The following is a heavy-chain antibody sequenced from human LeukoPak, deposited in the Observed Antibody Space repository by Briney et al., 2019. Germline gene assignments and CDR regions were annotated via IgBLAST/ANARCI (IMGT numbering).Heavy chain of an antibody. J-gene: IGHJ4*02. CDR2: INPNSGGT. CDR1: GYSFTGHY. Sequence: ASVKVSCKASGYSFTGHYMHWVRQAPGQGLEWMGWINPNSGGTNYAQKFQGRVTMTRDTSISTAYMELSRLRSDDTAVYYCARDRRSYGYGYFDYWGQGTLVTVSS. V-gene: IGHV1-2*02. D-gene: IGHD3-16*01. CDR3: ARDRRSYGYGYFDY.